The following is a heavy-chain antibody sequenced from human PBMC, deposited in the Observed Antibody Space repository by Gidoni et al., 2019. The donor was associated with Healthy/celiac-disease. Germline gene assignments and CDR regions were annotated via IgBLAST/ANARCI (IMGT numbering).Heavy chain of an antibody. V-gene: IGHV4-39*01. CDR3: AGSRDRGGSGWETFDY. Sequence: QLQLQESGPGLVKPSETLSLTCTVSGGSISSSSYYWGWIRQPPGKGLEWIGSIYYSGSTYYNPSLKSRVTISGDTSQNQFSLELSPVTAAETAVYYCAGSRDRGGSGWETFDYWGQGTLVTVSS. CDR1: GGSISSSSYY. CDR2: IYYSGST. J-gene: IGHJ4*02. D-gene: IGHD6-19*01.